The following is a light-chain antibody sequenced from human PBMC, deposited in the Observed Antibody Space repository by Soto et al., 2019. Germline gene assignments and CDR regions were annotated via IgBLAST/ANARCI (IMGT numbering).Light chain of an antibody. J-gene: IGKJ2*01. CDR3: QQSYSSPYT. CDR2: TTS. V-gene: IGKV1-39*01. CDR1: HSISTY. Sequence: DIQLTQSPSSLSASVGDRVTITCRASHSISTYLNWYQQKPGKAPSLLIYTTSSLQSGVPSRFSGSGSWTDFTLTIGGLQPADFAIYYWQQSYSSPYTFGLGTKVQIK.